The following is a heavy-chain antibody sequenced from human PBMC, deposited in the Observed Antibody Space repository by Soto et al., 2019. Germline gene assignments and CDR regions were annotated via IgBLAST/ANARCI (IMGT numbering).Heavy chain of an antibody. CDR3: SGIVPAAMGVGYYYYYGMDV. CDR2: ISYDGSNK. J-gene: IGHJ6*02. Sequence: GGSLRLSCAASGFTFSSYAMHWVRQAPGKGLEWVAVISYDGSNKYYADSVKGRFTISRDNSKNTLYLQMNSLRAEDTAVYYCSGIVPAAMGVGYYYYYGMDVWGQGTTVTVSS. CDR1: GFTFSSYA. D-gene: IGHD2-2*01. V-gene: IGHV3-30-3*01.